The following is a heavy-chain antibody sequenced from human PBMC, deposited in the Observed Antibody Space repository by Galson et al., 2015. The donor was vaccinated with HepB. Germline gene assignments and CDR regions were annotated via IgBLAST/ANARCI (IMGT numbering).Heavy chain of an antibody. J-gene: IGHJ4*02. D-gene: IGHD3-16*01. CDR2: TYYRSKWYN. Sequence: CAISGDSVSNNNVAWDWIRRSPSRGLEWLGRTYYRSKWYNNYAVSVKSRITINPDTSKNQFSLQLNSVTPEDTAVYYCARTGGGYFDYWGQGTLVTVSS. CDR3: ARTGGGYFDY. V-gene: IGHV6-1*01. CDR1: GDSVSNNNVA.